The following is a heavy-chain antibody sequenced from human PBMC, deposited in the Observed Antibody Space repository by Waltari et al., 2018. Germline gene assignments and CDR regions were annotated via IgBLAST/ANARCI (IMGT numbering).Heavy chain of an antibody. CDR3: AKGYGYHYYNTMDV. CDR2: ISWNSGSI. Sequence: EVQVVESGGGLVQPGRSLRLSCGASGFTFYDYAMHWVRQAPGKGREWVAGISWNSGSIGYADSVKGRFTISRDNAKDSLYLHMNSLRADDTALYYCAKGYGYHYYNTMDVWGQGTTVTVSS. J-gene: IGHJ6*02. CDR1: GFTFYDYA. D-gene: IGHD5-18*01. V-gene: IGHV3-9*01.